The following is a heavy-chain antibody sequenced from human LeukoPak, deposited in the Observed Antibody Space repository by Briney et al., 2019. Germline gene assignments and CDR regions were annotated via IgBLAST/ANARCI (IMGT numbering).Heavy chain of an antibody. D-gene: IGHD6-13*01. Sequence: SGGSLRLSCAASGFTFSSYEMNWVRQAPGKGLEWVSYISSSGSTIYYADSVKGRFTISRDNAKNSLYLQMNSLRAEDTAVYYCARVWQQLAPPIDYWGQGTLVTVSS. CDR2: ISSSGSTI. V-gene: IGHV3-48*03. CDR1: GFTFSSYE. CDR3: ARVWQQLAPPIDY. J-gene: IGHJ4*02.